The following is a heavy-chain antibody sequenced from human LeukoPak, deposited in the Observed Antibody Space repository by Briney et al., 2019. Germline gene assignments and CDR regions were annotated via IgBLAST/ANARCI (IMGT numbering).Heavy chain of an antibody. J-gene: IGHJ4*02. CDR2: IKFDGSQK. CDR3: ARRLPDSGSYSPDY. V-gene: IGHV3-30*04. Sequence: GRSLRLSCAASGFTFSNFAMHWVRQAPGKGLEWVAFIKFDGSQKYYADSVRGRFTVSRYNSRNMLYLQLDSLRDDDTAVYFCARRLPDSGSYSPDYWGQGTLVTVSS. D-gene: IGHD3-10*01. CDR1: GFTFSNFA.